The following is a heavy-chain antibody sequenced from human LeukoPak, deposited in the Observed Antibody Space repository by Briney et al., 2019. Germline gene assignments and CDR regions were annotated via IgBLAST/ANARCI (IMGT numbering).Heavy chain of an antibody. D-gene: IGHD4-17*01. CDR3: ARAKTTVTTWFDP. V-gene: IGHV4-38-2*01. CDR1: GYSISSGYY. Sequence: PSETLSLTCAVSGYSISSGYYWGWIRQPPGKGLEWIGSIYHSGSTYYNPSLKSQVTISVDTSKNQFSLKLSSVTAADTAVYYCARAKTTVTTWFDPWGQGTLVTVSS. J-gene: IGHJ5*02. CDR2: IYHSGST.